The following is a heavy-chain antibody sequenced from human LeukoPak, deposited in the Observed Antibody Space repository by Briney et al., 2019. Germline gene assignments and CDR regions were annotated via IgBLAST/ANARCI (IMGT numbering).Heavy chain of an antibody. D-gene: IGHD6-19*01. Sequence: PGRSLRLSCAASGITFDEYAMNWVRQAPGKGLEWDSNINWNTGVIVYADSVKGRFTVSRDNAKTSLYLQMNSLRVEDTALYYCAMESRIAVAAIDYWGQGTLVTVSS. J-gene: IGHJ4*02. CDR2: INWNTGVI. V-gene: IGHV3-9*01. CDR3: AMESRIAVAAIDY. CDR1: GITFDEYA.